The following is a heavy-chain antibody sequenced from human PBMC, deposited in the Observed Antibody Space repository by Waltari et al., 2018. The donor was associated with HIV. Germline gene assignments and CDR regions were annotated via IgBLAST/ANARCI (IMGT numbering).Heavy chain of an antibody. V-gene: IGHV3-7*01. D-gene: IGHD5-12*01. Sequence: EVQLVESGGGLVQPGGSLRLSCAASGFTFSSYWMSWVRQAPGKGLGWVANIMQDGSEKYYVDSVMGRLTISSDNSKNALYLQMNSLRAEDTAVYSCASEEMATITCFDYWCQGTFVTVSS. CDR1: GFTFSSYW. CDR3: ASEEMATITCFDY. CDR2: IMQDGSEK. J-gene: IGHJ4*02.